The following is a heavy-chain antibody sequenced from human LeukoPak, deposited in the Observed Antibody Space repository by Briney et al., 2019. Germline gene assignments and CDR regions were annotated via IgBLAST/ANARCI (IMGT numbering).Heavy chain of an antibody. V-gene: IGHV3-23*01. D-gene: IGHD5-18*01. CDR2: ISGSGGTT. CDR1: GFTFNNYA. CDR3: AKDPSTRRGNSYGYLDY. J-gene: IGHJ4*02. Sequence: PGGSLRLSCAASGFTFNNYAMNWVRQPPGKGLEWVSAISGSGGTTYYADSVKGRFTISRDNSKNTLYLQMNSLRDEDTAVYYCAKDPSTRRGNSYGYLDYWGQGTLVTVSS.